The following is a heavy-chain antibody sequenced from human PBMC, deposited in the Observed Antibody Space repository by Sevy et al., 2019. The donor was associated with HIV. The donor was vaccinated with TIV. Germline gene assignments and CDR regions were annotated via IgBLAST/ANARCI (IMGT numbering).Heavy chain of an antibody. D-gene: IGHD6-13*01. CDR3: AKDIAAAGTYYYYYYGMDV. J-gene: IGHJ6*02. Sequence: GGSLRLSCAASGFTLDDYAMHWVRQAPGKVLEWVSLISSEGASTYYSDSVKGRFTISRDNSKNSLYLQMNSLRAEDTALYYRAKDIAAAGTYYYYYYGMDVWGQGTTVTVSS. CDR1: GFTLDDYA. V-gene: IGHV3-43D*03. CDR2: ISSEGAST.